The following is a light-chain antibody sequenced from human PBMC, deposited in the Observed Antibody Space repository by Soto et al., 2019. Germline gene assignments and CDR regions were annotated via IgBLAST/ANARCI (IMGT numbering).Light chain of an antibody. J-gene: IGKJ1*01. CDR1: QSVSSNY. CDR2: DAS. V-gene: IGKV3-20*01. CDR3: QEYRTSRT. Sequence: EFVLTQSPGTLSLSPGERATLSCRASQSVSSNYLAWYQQKPGQAPRRLIYDASSRATGIPDRFSGSGSGTDFTLTIRRLEPEDFAVYYCQEYRTSRTFGQGTKVEI.